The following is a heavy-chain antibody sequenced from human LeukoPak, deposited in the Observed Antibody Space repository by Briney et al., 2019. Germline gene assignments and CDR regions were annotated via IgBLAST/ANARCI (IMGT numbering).Heavy chain of an antibody. CDR1: GFTFSSYS. J-gene: IGHJ4*03. D-gene: IGHD1-14*01. Sequence: GGSLRLSCAASGFTFSSYSMNWVRQAPGKGLEWISYITSSSSTIYYADSVKGRFTVSRDNAKNSLYLQLSSLRAEDTAFYSCAKPNGPFFRHLYYRGQGTLVTVSS. CDR2: ITSSSSTI. V-gene: IGHV3-48*01. CDR3: AKPNGPFFRHLYY.